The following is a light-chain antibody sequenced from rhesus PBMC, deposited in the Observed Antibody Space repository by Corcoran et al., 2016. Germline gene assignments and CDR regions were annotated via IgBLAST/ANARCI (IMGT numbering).Light chain of an antibody. V-gene: IGKV1-22*01. J-gene: IGKJ2*01. CDR1: QSISSG. CDR2: KAS. CDR3: QQCTDWPYS. Sequence: DIQMTQSPSSLSTSLGDKVTITCRARQSISSGLAWYQQKAGKAPNLLIYKASTLESGVPARFTGKGSGTDFTLTVRDLQSESFATYFCQQCTDWPYSFGRGTKVEIK.